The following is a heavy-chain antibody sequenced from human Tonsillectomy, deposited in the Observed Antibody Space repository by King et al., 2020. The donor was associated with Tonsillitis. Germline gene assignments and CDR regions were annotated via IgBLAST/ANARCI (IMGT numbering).Heavy chain of an antibody. Sequence: QLQESGPGLVKPSETLSLTCTVSGGSISSSIHYWGWIRQPPGKGLGWIGSIYESGRTYSTPSLKSRVTISVDTPKNHFSLKLSSVTAADTAVYYCARLGPTRDSAMVNYWGQGTLVTVSS. D-gene: IGHD5-18*01. CDR2: IYESGRT. V-gene: IGHV4-39*02. CDR1: GGSISSSIHY. CDR3: ARLGPTRDSAMVNY. J-gene: IGHJ4*02.